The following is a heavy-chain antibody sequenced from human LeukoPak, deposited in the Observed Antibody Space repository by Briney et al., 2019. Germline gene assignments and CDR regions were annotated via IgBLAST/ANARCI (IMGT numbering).Heavy chain of an antibody. V-gene: IGHV1-2*06. CDR3: AREWLASDI. J-gene: IGHJ3*02. D-gene: IGHD6-19*01. Sequence: ASVKVSCKASGYTFTDYYLHWVRLAPGQGLGWMGRINPNSGGTNYAQKFQDRVTMTRDTSISTAYMELSRLKSDDTAVYYCAREWLASDIWGQGTMVTVSS. CDR1: GYTFTDYY. CDR2: INPNSGGT.